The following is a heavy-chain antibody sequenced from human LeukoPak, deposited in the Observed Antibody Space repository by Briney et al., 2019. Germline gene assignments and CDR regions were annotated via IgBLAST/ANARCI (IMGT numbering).Heavy chain of an antibody. D-gene: IGHD3-10*01. CDR1: GGTFSSYA. Sequence: GASVKVSCKASGGTFSSYAISWVRQAPGQGPEWMGRIIPILGIANYAQKFQGRVTITADKSTSTAYMELSSLRSEDTAVYYCARDSDYYGSNWGQGTLVTVSS. J-gene: IGHJ4*02. V-gene: IGHV1-69*04. CDR2: IIPILGIA. CDR3: ARDSDYYGSN.